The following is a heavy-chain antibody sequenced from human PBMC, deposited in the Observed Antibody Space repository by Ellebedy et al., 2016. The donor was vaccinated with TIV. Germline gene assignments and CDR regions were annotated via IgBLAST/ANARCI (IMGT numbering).Heavy chain of an antibody. D-gene: IGHD3-3*01. V-gene: IGHV3-74*01. CDR1: GFTVSSNY. Sequence: PGGSLRLSCAASGFTVSSNYMNWVRQAPGKGLVWVSRINSDGSSTSYSDSVKGRFTISRDNAKNTLYLQMNSLRAEDTAVYYCARDGQGEITIFGVVINTEAHNWFDPWGQGTLVTVSS. J-gene: IGHJ5*02. CDR2: INSDGSST. CDR3: ARDGQGEITIFGVVINTEAHNWFDP.